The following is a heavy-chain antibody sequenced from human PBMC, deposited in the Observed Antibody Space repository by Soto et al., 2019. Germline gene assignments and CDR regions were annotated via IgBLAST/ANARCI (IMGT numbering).Heavy chain of an antibody. J-gene: IGHJ4*02. CDR3: VRIRRGDGYTFGY. Sequence: EVQLVESGGVSVQPVGSLRLSCTASGFTLSNYWMHWVRQAPGKGLVWVSRINTDGSTTTYADSVKGRFTISIDNAQNTLYLQMNSLRDEDTAVYYCVRIRRGDGYTFGYWGQGTLVTVSS. CDR2: INTDGSTT. V-gene: IGHV3-74*01. CDR1: GFTLSNYW. D-gene: IGHD5-12*01.